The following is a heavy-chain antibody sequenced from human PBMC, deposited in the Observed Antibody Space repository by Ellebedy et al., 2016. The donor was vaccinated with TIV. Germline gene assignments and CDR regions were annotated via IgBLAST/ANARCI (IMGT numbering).Heavy chain of an antibody. D-gene: IGHD6-19*01. CDR1: GFTFTPYW. V-gene: IGHV3-74*01. CDR3: ARAGSSGWEAYFDL. Sequence: PGGSLRLSCAASGFTFTPYWLHWVRQAPGKGPVWVARINSDGRSTTYAASVKGRFTISRDNAKNTLYLQMNSLRAEDTAVYYCARAGSSGWEAYFDLWGRGTLVTVSS. CDR2: INSDGRST. J-gene: IGHJ2*01.